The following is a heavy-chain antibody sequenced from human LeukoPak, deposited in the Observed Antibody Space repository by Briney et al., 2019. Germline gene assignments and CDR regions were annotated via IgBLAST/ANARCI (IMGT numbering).Heavy chain of an antibody. Sequence: SETLSLTCAVSGGSISSGGYSWSWIRQPPGKGLEWIGYMYHGGSTYYNPSLEGRVTISVDRSKNHFSLKVSSVTAADTAVYYCASTNDFGDYMGAWGQGTLVTVSS. CDR1: GGSISSGGYS. D-gene: IGHD4-17*01. CDR3: ASTNDFGDYMGA. V-gene: IGHV4-30-2*01. CDR2: MYHGGST. J-gene: IGHJ5*02.